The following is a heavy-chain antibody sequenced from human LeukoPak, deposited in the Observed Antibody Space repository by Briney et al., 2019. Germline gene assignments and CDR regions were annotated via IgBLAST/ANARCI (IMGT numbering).Heavy chain of an antibody. CDR2: IYSGGST. V-gene: IGHV3-53*01. Sequence: GGSLRLSCAASGYTVSSNYMSWVRQAPGKGLEWVSVIYSGGSTYYADSVKGRFTISRDNSKNTLYLQMNSLRAEDTAVYYCARGGVTLIPKYWGQGTLVTVSS. CDR1: GYTVSSNY. J-gene: IGHJ4*02. CDR3: ARGGVTLIPKY. D-gene: IGHD3-16*01.